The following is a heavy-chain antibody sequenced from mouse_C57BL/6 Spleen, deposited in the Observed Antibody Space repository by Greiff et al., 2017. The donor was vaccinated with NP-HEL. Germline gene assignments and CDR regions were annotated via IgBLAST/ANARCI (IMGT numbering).Heavy chain of an antibody. CDR3: ARRSDDGYYLNYAMDY. D-gene: IGHD2-3*01. CDR1: GYAFTNYL. J-gene: IGHJ4*01. V-gene: IGHV1-54*01. Sequence: VQLQQSGAELVRPGTSVKVSCKASGYAFTNYLIEWVKQRPGQGLEWIGVINPGSGGTNYNEKFKGKATLTADKSSSTAYMQLSSLTSEDSAVYFFARRSDDGYYLNYAMDYWGQGTSVTVSS. CDR2: INPGSGGT.